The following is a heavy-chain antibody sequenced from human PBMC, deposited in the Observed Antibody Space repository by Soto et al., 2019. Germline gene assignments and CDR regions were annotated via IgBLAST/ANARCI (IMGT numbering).Heavy chain of an antibody. D-gene: IGHD2-15*01. J-gene: IGHJ4*02. CDR1: GFAFNTIA. CDR3: ARSGECSAANCYLRGPFDY. V-gene: IGHV3-33*01. Sequence: GESLKISCAASGFAFNTIAMHWVRQAPGKGLEWVAAIWGDGSTEKYADSVKGRFTISRDNSKNRVYLQMNSLRAEDTAVYFCARSGECSAANCYLRGPFDYWGQGSQVTVSS. CDR2: IWGDGSTE.